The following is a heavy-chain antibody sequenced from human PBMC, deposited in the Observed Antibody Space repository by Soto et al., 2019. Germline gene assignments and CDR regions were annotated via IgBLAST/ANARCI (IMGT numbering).Heavy chain of an antibody. CDR3: ARSTGAGAPYSHYYYGMDV. D-gene: IGHD1-26*01. Sequence: GGSLRLSCAASGFTFSSYAMHWVRQAPGKGLEWVAVISYDGSNKYYADSVKGRFTISRDNSNNTLYLQMNSLRDEDTAVYHCARSTGAGAPYSHYYYGMDVWGQGTTVTVSS. J-gene: IGHJ6*02. CDR1: GFTFSSYA. V-gene: IGHV3-30-3*01. CDR2: ISYDGSNK.